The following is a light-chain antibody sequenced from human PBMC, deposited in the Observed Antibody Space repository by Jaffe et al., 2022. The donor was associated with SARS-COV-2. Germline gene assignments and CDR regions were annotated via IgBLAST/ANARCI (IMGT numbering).Light chain of an antibody. CDR3: QTWGTGFRV. Sequence: QLVLTQSPSASASLGASVKLTCTLSSGHSSYAIAWHQQQPEKGPRYLMKLNSDGRHSKGDGIPDRFSGSSSGADRYLTISSLQSEDEADYYCQTWGTGFRVFGGGTKLTVL. J-gene: IGLJ3*02. CDR1: SGHSSYA. CDR2: LNSDGRH. V-gene: IGLV4-69*01.